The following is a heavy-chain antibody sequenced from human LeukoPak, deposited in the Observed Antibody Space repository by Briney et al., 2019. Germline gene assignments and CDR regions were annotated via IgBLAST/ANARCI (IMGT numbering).Heavy chain of an antibody. CDR2: ISQDGSEK. V-gene: IGHV3-7*03. CDR1: GFTFSAYW. CDR3: ARDPYNYASDFDY. D-gene: IGHD5-18*01. J-gene: IGHJ4*02. Sequence: GGSLRLSCAASGFTFSAYWMSWVRQAPGKGLEWLADISQDGSEKYYVDSVKGRFTISRDNAKNSLYLQMNSLRPVDTAVYFCARDPYNYASDFDYWDQGTLVTVSS.